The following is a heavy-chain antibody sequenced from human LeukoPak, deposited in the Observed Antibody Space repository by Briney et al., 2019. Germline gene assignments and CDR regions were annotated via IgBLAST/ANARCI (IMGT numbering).Heavy chain of an antibody. V-gene: IGHV4-30-4*01. CDR1: GGSISSWDYY. J-gene: IGHJ4*02. D-gene: IGHD4-17*01. CDR3: ATEPNGDYYFDY. CDR2: IHSSGST. Sequence: PSETLSLTCTVSGGSISSWDYYWSWIRQPPGKGLEWIGYIHSSGSTYYNPSLKSRVTISVDTSKNQCSLRLSSVTAADTAVYYCATEPNGDYYFDYWGQGTLVTVSS.